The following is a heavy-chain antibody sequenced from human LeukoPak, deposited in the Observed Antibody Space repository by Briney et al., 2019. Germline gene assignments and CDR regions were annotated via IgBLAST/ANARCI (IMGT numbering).Heavy chain of an antibody. Sequence: GGSLRLSCAASGFTFNTYVMSWVRQAPGKGLEWVGRIRSKIDGGATDYAAPVKGRFTISRDDSKSTLYLQINSLKIEDTAMYYCYTSITDYWGQGTLVTVSS. J-gene: IGHJ4*02. V-gene: IGHV3-15*01. D-gene: IGHD2-21*01. CDR2: IRSKIDGGAT. CDR1: GFTFNTYV. CDR3: YTSITDY.